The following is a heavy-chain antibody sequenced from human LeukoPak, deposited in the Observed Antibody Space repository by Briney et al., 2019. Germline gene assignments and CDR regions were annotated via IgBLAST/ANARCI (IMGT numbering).Heavy chain of an antibody. D-gene: IGHD2-21*01. CDR2: IYYSGST. CDR3: ARHIVVVSTPADWFDP. V-gene: IGHV4-39*01. J-gene: IGHJ5*02. CDR1: GGSISSSSHY. Sequence: PSETLSLTCTVSGGSISSSSHYWGWIRQPPGRELEGMGRIYYSGSTYYNPSLKSRVTISVDTSKNQFSLKLSSVSAADTAVYHCARHIVVVSTPADWFDPWGQGTLVTVSS.